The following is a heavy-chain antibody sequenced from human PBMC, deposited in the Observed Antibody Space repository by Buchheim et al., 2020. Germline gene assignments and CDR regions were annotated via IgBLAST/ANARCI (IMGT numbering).Heavy chain of an antibody. J-gene: IGHJ4*02. V-gene: IGHV1-18*01. CDR1: GYTFTSYG. Sequence: QVQLVQSGAEVKKPGASVKVSCKASGYTFTSYGVSWVRQAPGQGLEWMGWISAYNGNTNYAQMFQGRVTMTTDTSTSTAYMELRSLRSDDTAVYYCVREGAVAGIGRRWGERYLDYWGQGTL. CDR2: ISAYNGNT. D-gene: IGHD6-19*01. CDR3: VREGAVAGIGRRWGERYLDY.